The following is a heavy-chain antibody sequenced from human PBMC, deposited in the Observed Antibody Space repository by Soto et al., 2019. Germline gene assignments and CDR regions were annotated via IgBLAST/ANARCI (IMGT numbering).Heavy chain of an antibody. CDR3: AKDWYYYDSSGYYPFDY. J-gene: IGHJ4*02. CDR2: ISGSGGST. D-gene: IGHD3-22*01. Sequence: EVQLLESGGGLVQPGGSLRLSCAASGFTFSSYVMSWVRQAPGKGLEWVSAISGSGGSTYYADSVKGRFTISRDNSKNTLYLQMNSLRAEDTAVYYCAKDWYYYDSSGYYPFDYWGQGTLVTVSS. CDR1: GFTFSSYV. V-gene: IGHV3-23*01.